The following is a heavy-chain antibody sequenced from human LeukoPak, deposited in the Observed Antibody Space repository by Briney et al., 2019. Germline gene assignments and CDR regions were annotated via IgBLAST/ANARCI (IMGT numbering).Heavy chain of an antibody. CDR3: ASATYGDYGGYYYGMDV. D-gene: IGHD4-17*01. Sequence: PSETLSLTCAVYGGSFSGYYWSWIRQPPGKGLEWIGEINHSGSTNYNPSLKSRVTISVDTSKNQFSLKLSSVTAADTAVYYCASATYGDYGGYYYGMDVWGQGTTVTVSS. CDR2: INHSGST. CDR1: GGSFSGYY. V-gene: IGHV4-34*01. J-gene: IGHJ6*02.